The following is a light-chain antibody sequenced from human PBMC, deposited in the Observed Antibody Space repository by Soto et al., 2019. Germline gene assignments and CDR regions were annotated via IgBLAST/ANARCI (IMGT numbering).Light chain of an antibody. V-gene: IGLV2-8*01. CDR3: SSHTPNITL. Sequence: QSALTQPPSASGSPGQSVTISCTGTSSDVGTYDYVSWYQQHPGKAPKLMIYEVTKRPSGVPDRFSGSKSGNTASLTVSGLQSEDEADYYCSSHTPNITLFGGGTKVTVL. CDR1: SSDVGTYDY. J-gene: IGLJ2*01. CDR2: EVT.